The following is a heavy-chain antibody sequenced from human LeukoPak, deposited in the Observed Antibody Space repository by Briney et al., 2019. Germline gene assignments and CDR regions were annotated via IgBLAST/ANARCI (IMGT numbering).Heavy chain of an antibody. CDR3: ARSIAAAGLLDY. D-gene: IGHD6-13*01. Sequence: ASVKVSCKASGYTFTSYGISWVRQAPGQGLEWMGWISAYNGNTNYAQKLQGRVTMTTDTSTSTAYMELRSLRSDDAAVYYCARSIAAAGLLDYWGQGTLVTVSS. CDR2: ISAYNGNT. V-gene: IGHV1-18*01. J-gene: IGHJ4*02. CDR1: GYTFTSYG.